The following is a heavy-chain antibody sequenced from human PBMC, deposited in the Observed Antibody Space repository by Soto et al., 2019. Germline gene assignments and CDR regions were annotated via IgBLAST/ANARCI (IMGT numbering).Heavy chain of an antibody. D-gene: IGHD1-1*01. Sequence: GESLKISCKGSEYSFTNYWIAWVRQMPGKGLERMGIIYPGDSDTRYSPSFQGQVTISADKSISIAYLQWSSLKASDTAMYYCARHGSTTSSPYSYSGLDVWGQGTTVTVSS. J-gene: IGHJ6*02. V-gene: IGHV5-51*01. CDR3: ARHGSTTSSPYSYSGLDV. CDR1: EYSFTNYW. CDR2: IYPGDSDT.